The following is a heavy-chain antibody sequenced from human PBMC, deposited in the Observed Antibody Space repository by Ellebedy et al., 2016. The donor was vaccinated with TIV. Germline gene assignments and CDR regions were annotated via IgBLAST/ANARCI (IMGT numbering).Heavy chain of an antibody. J-gene: IGHJ4*02. CDR2: IYYTGST. V-gene: IGHV4-61*08. Sequence: GSLRLXXSVSGGSVSSAGFQWSWIRQPPGEGLESIGYIYYTGSTYYNPSLKGRVTISVDTSKSQFSLKLSSVTAADTAVYYCARAFGRDGYNYFDYWGQGTLVTVSS. CDR3: ARAFGRDGYNYFDY. D-gene: IGHD5-24*01. CDR1: GGSVSSAGFQ.